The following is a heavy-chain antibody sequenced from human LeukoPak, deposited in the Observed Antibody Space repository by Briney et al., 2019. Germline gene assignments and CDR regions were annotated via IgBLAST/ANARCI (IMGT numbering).Heavy chain of an antibody. V-gene: IGHV4-59*01. CDR2: ISYSGNT. D-gene: IGHD3-10*01. Sequence: WETLSLTCTVSGGSINTYYWTWIRQPPGKGLEWIGFISYSGNTNYNPSLKSRVTISVDTSKNQFSLKLNSMTAADTAVYYFARQTPYGSGSXXPWXGMDVWGQGTTVTVSS. J-gene: IGHJ6*02. CDR1: GGSINTYY. CDR3: ARQTPYGSGSXXPWXGMDV.